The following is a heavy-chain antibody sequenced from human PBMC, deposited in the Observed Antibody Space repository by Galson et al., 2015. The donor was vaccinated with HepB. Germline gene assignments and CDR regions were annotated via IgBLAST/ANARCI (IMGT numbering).Heavy chain of an antibody. Sequence: SLRLSCAASGFTFSSYSMNWVRQAPGKGLEWVSYISSSSSTIYYADSVKGRFTISRDNAKNSLYLQMNSLRDEDTAVYYCARDDVSSSWYRAEYFQHWGQGTLVTVSS. CDR1: GFTFSSYS. J-gene: IGHJ1*01. D-gene: IGHD6-13*01. CDR2: ISSSSSTI. V-gene: IGHV3-48*02. CDR3: ARDDVSSSWYRAEYFQH.